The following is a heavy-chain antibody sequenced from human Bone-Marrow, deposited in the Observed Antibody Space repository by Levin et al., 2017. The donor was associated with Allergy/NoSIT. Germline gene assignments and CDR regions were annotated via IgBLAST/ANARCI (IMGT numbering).Heavy chain of an antibody. V-gene: IGHV4-39*01. Sequence: SETLSLTCTVSGGSISSSSYYWGWIRQPPGKGLEWIGSIYYSGSTYYNPSLKSRVTISVDTSKNQFSLKLSSVTAADTAVYYCARHGVVGVRGWDAFDIWGQGTMVTVSS. J-gene: IGHJ3*02. D-gene: IGHD3-10*01. CDR1: GGSISSSSYY. CDR3: ARHGVVGVRGWDAFDI. CDR2: IYYSGST.